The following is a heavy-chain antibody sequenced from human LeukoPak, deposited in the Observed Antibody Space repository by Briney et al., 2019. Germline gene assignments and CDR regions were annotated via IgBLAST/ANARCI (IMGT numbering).Heavy chain of an antibody. CDR2: IYTSGTT. CDR1: GGSSSSYY. Sequence: SETLSLTCTVSGGSSSSYYWTWIRQPAGSELEWIGRIYTSGTTDYNPSLRTRVTISVDASRNQFSLNLSSVTAADTAVYYCARDISPVAAAGRGDWFDPWGQGTLVTVSS. J-gene: IGHJ5*02. D-gene: IGHD6-13*01. CDR3: ARDISPVAAAGRGDWFDP. V-gene: IGHV4-4*07.